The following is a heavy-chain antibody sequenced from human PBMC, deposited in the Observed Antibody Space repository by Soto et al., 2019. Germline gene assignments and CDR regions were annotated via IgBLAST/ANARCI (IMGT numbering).Heavy chain of an antibody. CDR3: AKDTYRVSVGGHFDY. CDR1: GITFSNYA. D-gene: IGHD2-2*01. Sequence: QVQLVESGGGVVQPGRSLRLSCAASGITFSNYAMHWVRQAPGQGLEWVAVISDDGSNKYYADTVKGRFTISRDNFKNTLYLQMNSLRAEDTAVYYCAKDTYRVSVGGHFDYWGQGTLVTASS. J-gene: IGHJ4*02. V-gene: IGHV3-30*18. CDR2: ISDDGSNK.